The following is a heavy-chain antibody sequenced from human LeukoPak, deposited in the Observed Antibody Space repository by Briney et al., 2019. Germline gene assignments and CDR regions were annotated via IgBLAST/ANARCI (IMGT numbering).Heavy chain of an antibody. CDR2: IYATET. D-gene: IGHD5-24*01. CDR1: GASISDYY. J-gene: IGHJ4*02. V-gene: IGHV4-4*07. CDR3: ARHQGWLQWEY. Sequence: PSETLSLTCNVSGASISDYYWSWIRQSAGKGLEWIGRIYATETDFNPSLKSRLTMSIDTSKNHFSLKLRSVTAADTGVYYCARHQGWLQWEYWGQGTLVIVSS.